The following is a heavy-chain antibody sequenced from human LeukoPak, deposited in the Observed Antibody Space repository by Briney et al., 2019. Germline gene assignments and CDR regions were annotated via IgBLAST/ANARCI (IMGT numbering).Heavy chain of an antibody. CDR3: ARSGLSRFGF. V-gene: IGHV3-23*01. J-gene: IGHJ4*02. Sequence: GGSLRLSCAASGFTFNNYGIHWVRQAPGKGLQWVSAFSGSGGSTYYADSVKGRFTISRDNSRNTLYLQMNSLRAEDTAVYYCARSGLSRFGFWGQGTLVTVSS. CDR2: FSGSGGST. CDR1: GFTFNNYG. D-gene: IGHD2/OR15-2a*01.